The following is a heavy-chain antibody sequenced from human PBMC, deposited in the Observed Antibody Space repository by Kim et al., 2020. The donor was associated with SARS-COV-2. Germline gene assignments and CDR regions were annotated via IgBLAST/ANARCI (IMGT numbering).Heavy chain of an antibody. V-gene: IGHV3-11*01. D-gene: IGHD3-10*01. CDR2: ISSSGSTI. CDR3: ARDETPGSVFKGRHYYYGMDV. CDR1: GFTFSDYY. J-gene: IGHJ6*02. Sequence: GGSLRLSCAASGFTFSDYYMSWIRQAPGKGLEWVSYISSSGSTIYYADSVKGRFTISRDNAKNSLYLQMNSLRAEDTAVYYCARDETPGSVFKGRHYYYGMDVWGQGTTVTVSS.